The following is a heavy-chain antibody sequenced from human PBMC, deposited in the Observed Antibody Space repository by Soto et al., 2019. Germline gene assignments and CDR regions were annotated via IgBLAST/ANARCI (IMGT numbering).Heavy chain of an antibody. CDR1: GYTFTSYG. D-gene: IGHD5-12*01. V-gene: IGHV1-18*01. CDR2: ISAYNGNT. Sequence: ASVKVSCKASGYTFTSYGISWVRQAPGQGLEWMGWISAYNGNTNYAQKLQGRVTMTTDTSTSTAYMELRSLRSDDTAVYYCALLNLGYSGYESRGLPARLSTPRWGQGTLVTVSS. CDR3: ALLNLGYSGYESRGLPARLSTPR. J-gene: IGHJ4*02.